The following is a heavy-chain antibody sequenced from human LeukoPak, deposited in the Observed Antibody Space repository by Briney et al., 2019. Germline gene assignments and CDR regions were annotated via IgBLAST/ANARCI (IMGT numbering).Heavy chain of an antibody. CDR3: AREALGLLDAFDI. V-gene: IGHV3-33*01. CDR1: GFTFSSYG. CDR2: IWYDGSNK. Sequence: PGGSLRLSCAASGFTFSSYGMHWVRQAPGKGLEWVAVIWYDGSNKYYADSVKGRFTISRDNSKNTLYLQMNSLRAEDTAVYYCAREALGLLDAFDIWGQGTMVTVSS. J-gene: IGHJ3*02. D-gene: IGHD1-7*01.